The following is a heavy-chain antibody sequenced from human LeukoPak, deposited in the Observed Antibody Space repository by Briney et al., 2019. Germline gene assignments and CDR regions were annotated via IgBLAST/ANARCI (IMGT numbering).Heavy chain of an antibody. CDR3: AREGITGTTGDAFDI. CDR1: GGSISSYY. D-gene: IGHD1-7*01. V-gene: IGHV4-4*07. J-gene: IGHJ3*02. Sequence: SETLSLTCTVSGGSISSYYWSWIRQPAGKGLEWIGRIYTSGSTNYNPSLKSRVTMSVDTSKNQFSLKLSSLTAADTAVYYCAREGITGTTGDAFDIWGQGTMVTASS. CDR2: IYTSGST.